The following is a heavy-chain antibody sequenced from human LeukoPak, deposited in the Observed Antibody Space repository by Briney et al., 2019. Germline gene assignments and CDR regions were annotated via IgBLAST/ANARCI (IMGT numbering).Heavy chain of an antibody. Sequence: GGSLRLSCADSGFTFSSYSMNWVRHAPGKRLEWVSSISSSSSYIYYADSVKGRFTISRDNAKNSLYLQMNSLRAEDTAVYYCARGSGYSSSWVNYWGQGTLVTVSS. CDR1: GFTFSSYS. J-gene: IGHJ4*02. CDR2: ISSSSSYI. CDR3: ARGSGYSSSWVNY. D-gene: IGHD6-13*01. V-gene: IGHV3-21*01.